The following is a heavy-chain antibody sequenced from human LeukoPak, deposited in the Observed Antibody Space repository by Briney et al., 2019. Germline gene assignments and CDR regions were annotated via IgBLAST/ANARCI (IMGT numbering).Heavy chain of an antibody. D-gene: IGHD3-22*01. CDR2: IYTSGST. Sequence: KPSQTLSLTCTVSGGSISSGSYYWSWIRQPAGKGLEWIGRIYTSGSTNYNPSLKSRVTISVDTSKNQFSLKLSSVTAADTAVYYCARVPVVINAFDIWGQGTMVTVSS. V-gene: IGHV4-61*02. J-gene: IGHJ3*02. CDR3: ARVPVVINAFDI. CDR1: GGSISSGSYY.